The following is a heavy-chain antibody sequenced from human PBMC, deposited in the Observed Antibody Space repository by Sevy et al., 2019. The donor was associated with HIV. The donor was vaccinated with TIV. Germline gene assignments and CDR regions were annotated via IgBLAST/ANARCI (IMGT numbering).Heavy chain of an antibody. J-gene: IGHJ5*02. CDR3: ASDAAEGPYSSTWYSNWIDP. CDR1: GFTFNSYS. Sequence: GGSLRLSCAASGFTFNSYSMYWVRQAPGKGLEWLAVISYAGSYKYYADSVKGRFTISRDNSKNTLYLQMNSLRTEDTAVYYCASDAAEGPYSSTWYSNWIDPWGQGTQVTVSS. D-gene: IGHD6-13*01. V-gene: IGHV3-30*04. CDR2: ISYAGSYK.